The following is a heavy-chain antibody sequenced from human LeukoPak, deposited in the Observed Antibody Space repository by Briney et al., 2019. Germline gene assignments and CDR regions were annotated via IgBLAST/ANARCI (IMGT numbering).Heavy chain of an antibody. CDR1: GFTFSDYY. CDR3: TTHLYYDILTGRLDL. J-gene: IGHJ5*02. Sequence: GGALRLSCAASGFTFSDYYMSWVRQAPGKGLEGVSYISSSGSTIYYADSVKGRFTISRDNDKNSLYLQMNSLTAEDTAVYYCTTHLYYDILTGRLDLWGQGTLVTVSS. CDR2: ISSSGSTI. D-gene: IGHD3-9*01. V-gene: IGHV3-11*04.